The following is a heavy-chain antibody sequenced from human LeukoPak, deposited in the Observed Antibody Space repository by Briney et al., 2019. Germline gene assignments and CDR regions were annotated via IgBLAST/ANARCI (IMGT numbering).Heavy chain of an antibody. CDR1: GFSLSTSGVG. CDR3: AHRPNSYDSSVLFDY. V-gene: IGHV2-5*02. D-gene: IGHD3-22*01. Sequence: SGPTLVKPTQTLTLTCTFSGFSLSTSGVGVGWIRQPPGKALEWLALIYWDDYKRYSPSLKSRLTITKDTSKNQVVLTMTNMDPVDTATYYCAHRPNSYDSSVLFDYWGQGTLVTVSS. CDR2: IYWDDYK. J-gene: IGHJ4*02.